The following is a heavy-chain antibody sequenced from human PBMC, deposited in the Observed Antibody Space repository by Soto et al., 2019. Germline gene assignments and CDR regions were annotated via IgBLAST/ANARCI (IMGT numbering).Heavy chain of an antibody. V-gene: IGHV5-10-1*01. CDR1: GYSFTSYW. J-gene: IGHJ6*02. CDR3: ARFPRLVERRLGDYYYGTDV. D-gene: IGHD1-26*01. CDR2: IDPSDSYT. Sequence: GESLKISCKGSGYSFTSYWISWVRQMPVKGLEWMGSIDPSDSYTNYSPSFQGHVTISADKSISTAYLQWSSLKASDTAMYYCARFPRLVERRLGDYYYGTDVWGQGTTDTVSS.